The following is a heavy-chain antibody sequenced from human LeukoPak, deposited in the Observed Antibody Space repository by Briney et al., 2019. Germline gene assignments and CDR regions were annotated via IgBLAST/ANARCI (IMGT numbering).Heavy chain of an antibody. CDR3: AKSPVSSGWHSDF. CDR1: GYSFTGYF. Sequence: SCKTSGYSFTGYFMHWVRQAPGKGLEWVAVISYDGTNKYYADSVKGRSTISRDNSKNTVYLQMNSLRAEDAAVYYCAKSPVSSGWHSDFWGQGTRVTVSS. V-gene: IGHV3-30*18. CDR2: ISYDGTNK. D-gene: IGHD6-19*01. J-gene: IGHJ4*02.